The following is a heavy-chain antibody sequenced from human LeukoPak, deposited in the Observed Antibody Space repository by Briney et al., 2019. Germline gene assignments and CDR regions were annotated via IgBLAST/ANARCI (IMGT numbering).Heavy chain of an antibody. J-gene: IGHJ6*03. CDR1: GYTFTSYG. CDR3: ARVYTVTTVLEFYYYMDV. V-gene: IGHV1-18*01. CDR2: ISAYNGNT. D-gene: IGHD4-17*01. Sequence: ASVKVSCKASGYTFTSYGISWVRQAPGQGPEWMGWISAYNGNTNYAQKLQGRVTMTTDTSTSTAYMELRSLRSDDTAVYYCARVYTVTTVLEFYYYMDVWGKGTTVTVSS.